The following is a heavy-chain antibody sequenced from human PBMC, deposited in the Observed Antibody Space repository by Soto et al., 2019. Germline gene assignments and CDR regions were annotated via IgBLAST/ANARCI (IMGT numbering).Heavy chain of an antibody. V-gene: IGHV3-43*01. Sequence: EVQLVASGGVVVQPGGSLRLSCAASGFTFDDYTMHWVRQAPGKGLEWVSLISWDGGSTYYADSVKGRFTISRDNSKNSLYLQMNSLRTEDTALYYCARDIRHIAAAGSGYFDYWGQGTLVTVSS. CDR2: ISWDGGST. CDR3: ARDIRHIAAAGSGYFDY. D-gene: IGHD6-13*01. CDR1: GFTFDDYT. J-gene: IGHJ4*02.